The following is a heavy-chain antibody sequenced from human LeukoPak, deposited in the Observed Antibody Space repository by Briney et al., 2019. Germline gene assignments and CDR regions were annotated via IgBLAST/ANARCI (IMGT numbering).Heavy chain of an antibody. V-gene: IGHV3-53*01. CDR2: ILSGGRT. D-gene: IGHD5-24*01. J-gene: IGHJ4*02. CDR3: AGGTRDGYNSLDY. CDR1: GFTVSSNY. Sequence: GGSLRLSCAASGFTVSSNYMSWVRQAPGKGLEWVSIILSGGRTYYADSAKGRFTISRDNSKNTLFLQMNSLRAEDTAVYYCAGGTRDGYNSLDYWGQGTLVTVSS.